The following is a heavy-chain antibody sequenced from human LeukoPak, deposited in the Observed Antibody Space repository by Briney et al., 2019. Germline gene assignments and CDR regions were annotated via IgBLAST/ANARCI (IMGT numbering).Heavy chain of an antibody. V-gene: IGHV4-34*01. CDR1: GGSFSGYY. J-gene: IGHJ4*02. D-gene: IGHD3-3*01. Sequence: SETLSLTCAVYGGSFSGYYWSWIRQPPGKGLEWIGEINHSGSTNYNPSLKSRVTISVDTSKNQFSLKLSSVTAADTAVYYCARLRDFWSGYYSYFDYWGQGTLVTVSS. CDR3: ARLRDFWSGYYSYFDY. CDR2: INHSGST.